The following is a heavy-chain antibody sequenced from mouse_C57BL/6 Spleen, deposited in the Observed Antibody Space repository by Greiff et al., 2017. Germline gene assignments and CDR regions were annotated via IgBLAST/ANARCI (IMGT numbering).Heavy chain of an antibody. D-gene: IGHD1-1*01. CDR1: GYTFTDYY. CDR3: ARYYGSSQYYFDY. CDR2: IYPGSGNT. V-gene: IGHV1-76*01. Sequence: VKLQQSGAELVRPGASVKLSCKASGYTFTDYYINWVKQRPGQGLEWIARIYPGSGNTYYNEKFKGKATLTAEKSSSTAYMQLSSLTSEDSAVYFCARYYGSSQYYFDYWGQGTTLTVSS. J-gene: IGHJ2*01.